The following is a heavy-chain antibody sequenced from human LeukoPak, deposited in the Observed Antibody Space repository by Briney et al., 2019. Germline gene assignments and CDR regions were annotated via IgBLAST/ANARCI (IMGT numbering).Heavy chain of an antibody. CDR3: ARESGSYSNYFDY. D-gene: IGHD1-26*01. Sequence: GSLRLSCAASGFTFSSYAMHWVRQAPGKGLEWVAVISYDGSNKYYADSVKGRFTISRDNSKNTLYLQMNSLRAEDTAVYYCARESGSYSNYFDYWGQGTLVTVSS. J-gene: IGHJ4*02. V-gene: IGHV3-30*16. CDR2: ISYDGSNK. CDR1: GFTFSSYA.